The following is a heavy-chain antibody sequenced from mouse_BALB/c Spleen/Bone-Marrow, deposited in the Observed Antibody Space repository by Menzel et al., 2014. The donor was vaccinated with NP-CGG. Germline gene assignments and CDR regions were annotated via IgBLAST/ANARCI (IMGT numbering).Heavy chain of an antibody. CDR1: GYTFTGYW. CDR2: IDPSDSET. D-gene: IGHD2-10*02. J-gene: IGHJ2*01. Sequence: VKLMESGAELVRPGASVKLSCKASGYTFTGYWMNWVKQRPGRGLEWIGMIDPSDSETHYNEMFKDKATLTVDKSSSTVYMQFSGLTSEDSAVYYCVRKYGKGGDYWGQGTTLTVSS. CDR3: VRKYGKGGDY. V-gene: IGHV1-61*01.